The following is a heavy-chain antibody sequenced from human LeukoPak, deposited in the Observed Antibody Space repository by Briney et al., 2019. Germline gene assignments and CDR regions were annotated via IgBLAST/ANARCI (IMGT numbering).Heavy chain of an antibody. J-gene: IGHJ4*02. CDR1: GGTFSSYA. Sequence: SVKVSCKASGGTFSSYAISWVRQAPGQGLEWMGGIIPIFGTANYAQKFQGRVTITTDESTSTAYMELSSRRSEDTAVYYCARGRYYYDSSGYPSYYFDYWGQGTLVTVSS. D-gene: IGHD3-22*01. CDR2: IIPIFGTA. CDR3: ARGRYYYDSSGYPSYYFDY. V-gene: IGHV1-69*05.